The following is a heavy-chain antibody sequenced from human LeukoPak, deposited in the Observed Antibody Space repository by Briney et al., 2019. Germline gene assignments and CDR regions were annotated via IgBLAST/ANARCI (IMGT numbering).Heavy chain of an antibody. Sequence: ASVKVSCKASGYTFTSYGISWVRQAPGQGLEWMGWISAYNGNTNYAQKLQGRVTMTTDTSTSTAYMELRSLRSDDTAVYYCARDGALGLAGDCSSTSCRSGGIDYWGQETLVTVSS. D-gene: IGHD2-2*01. V-gene: IGHV1-18*04. CDR3: ARDGALGLAGDCSSTSCRSGGIDY. J-gene: IGHJ4*02. CDR2: ISAYNGNT. CDR1: GYTFTSYG.